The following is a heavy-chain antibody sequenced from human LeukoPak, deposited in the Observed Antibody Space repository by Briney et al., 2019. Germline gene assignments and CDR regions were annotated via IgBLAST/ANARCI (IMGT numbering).Heavy chain of an antibody. CDR3: ARGGIDIVTVPVSNWFDP. CDR1: GYSFINYG. V-gene: IGHV1-18*01. J-gene: IGHJ5*02. Sequence: ASVTVSFTASGYSFINYGITWVRQAAGQGLEWMGWSSPYNGKTNYAQKFQGRVTMTTDTSTNTAYMELRSLRSDDTAVYYCARGGIDIVTVPVSNWFDPWGQGTLVTVSS. CDR2: SSPYNGKT. D-gene: IGHD2-15*01.